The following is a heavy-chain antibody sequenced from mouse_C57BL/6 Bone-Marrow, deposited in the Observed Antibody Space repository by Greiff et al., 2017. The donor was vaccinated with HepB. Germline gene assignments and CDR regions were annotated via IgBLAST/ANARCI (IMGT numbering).Heavy chain of an antibody. CDR2: IDPNSGGT. CDR3: ARVHSTVVAPYYFDY. D-gene: IGHD1-1*01. V-gene: IGHV1-72*01. CDR1: GYTFPSYW. J-gene: IGHJ2*01. Sequence: QVQLKQPGAELVKPGASVKLSCKASGYTFPSYWMHWVKQRPGRGLEWIGRIDPNSGGTKYNEKFKSKATLTVDKPSSTAYMQLSSLTSEDSAVYYCARVHSTVVAPYYFDYWGQGTTLTVSS.